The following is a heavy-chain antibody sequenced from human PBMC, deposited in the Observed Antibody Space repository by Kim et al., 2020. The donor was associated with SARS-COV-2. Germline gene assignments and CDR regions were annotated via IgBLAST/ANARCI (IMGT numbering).Heavy chain of an antibody. CDR2: ISSSSSYI. D-gene: IGHD1-1*01. CDR3: ARDFGDGYNFFDY. J-gene: IGHJ4*02. CDR1: GFTFSSYS. V-gene: IGHV3-21*01. Sequence: GGSLRLSCAASGFTFSSYSMNWVRQAPGKGLEWVSSISSSSSYICYADSVKGRFTISRDNAKNSLYLQMNSLRAEDTAVYYCARDFGDGYNFFDYWGQGTLVTVSS.